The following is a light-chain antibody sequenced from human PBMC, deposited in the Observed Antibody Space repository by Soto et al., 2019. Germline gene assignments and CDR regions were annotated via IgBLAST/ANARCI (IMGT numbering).Light chain of an antibody. CDR3: QQYDSSPWT. V-gene: IGKV3-20*01. CDR1: QSVSSSF. CDR2: GAS. J-gene: IGKJ1*01. Sequence: EIVLTQSPGTLSLSPGERATLSCRASQSVSSSFLAWYQQKPGQAPRLLIYGASTRATGIPDRFSGSGSGPDFTLTISRLEPEDFAVYYCQQYDSSPWTFGNGTKVEIK.